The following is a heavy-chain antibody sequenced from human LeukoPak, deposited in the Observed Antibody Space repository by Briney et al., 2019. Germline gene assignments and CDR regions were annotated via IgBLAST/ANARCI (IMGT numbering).Heavy chain of an antibody. CDR2: ISSSSTYI. D-gene: IGHD3-10*01. V-gene: IGHV3-21*04. Sequence: GGSLRLSCAASGFTFSRYNINWVRQAPGKGLEWVSSISSSSTYIYYADSVKGRFTISRDISKSTLYLQMNSLRDEDTAIYYCAKYGSGSYYNGLFWGQGTLVTVSS. CDR3: AKYGSGSYYNGLF. J-gene: IGHJ4*02. CDR1: GFTFSRYN.